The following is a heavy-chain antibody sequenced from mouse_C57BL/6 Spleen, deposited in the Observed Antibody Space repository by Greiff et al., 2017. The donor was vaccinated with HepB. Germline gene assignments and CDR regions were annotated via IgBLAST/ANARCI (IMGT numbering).Heavy chain of an antibody. V-gene: IGHV1-42*01. Sequence: VQLKESGPELVKPGASVKISCKASGYSFTGYYMNWVKQSPEKSLEWIGEINPSTGGTTYNQKFKAKATLTVDKSSSTAYMQLKSLTSEDSAVYYCARSDYGNYGWFAYWGQGTLVTVSA. J-gene: IGHJ3*01. CDR1: GYSFTGYY. CDR3: ARSDYGNYGWFAY. D-gene: IGHD2-1*01. CDR2: INPSTGGT.